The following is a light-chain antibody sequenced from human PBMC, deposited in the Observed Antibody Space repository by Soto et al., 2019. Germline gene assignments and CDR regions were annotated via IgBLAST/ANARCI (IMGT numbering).Light chain of an antibody. CDR1: QSVSSN. CDR3: QQYNNWPRV. J-gene: IGKJ1*01. Sequence: EIVMTQSPATLSVSPGERATLSCRASQSVSSNLAWYQQKPGQAPRLLIYGASTRATGIPARFSGSGSGTEFTLTISSLQSEDFAVYYCQQYNNWPRVFGQGAKVEI. CDR2: GAS. V-gene: IGKV3-15*01.